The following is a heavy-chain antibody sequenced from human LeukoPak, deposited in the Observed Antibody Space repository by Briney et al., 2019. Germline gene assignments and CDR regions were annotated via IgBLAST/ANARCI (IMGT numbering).Heavy chain of an antibody. CDR1: GGSISSGGYS. J-gene: IGHJ5*02. CDR3: ARGPITMVRGGIWFDP. Sequence: PSETLSLTCAVSGGSISSGGYSWSWIRQPPGKGLEWIGYIYHSGSTYYNPPLKSRVTISVDRSKNQFSLKLSSVTAADTAVYYCARGPITMVRGGIWFDPWGQGTLVTVSS. CDR2: IYHSGST. V-gene: IGHV4-30-2*01. D-gene: IGHD3-10*01.